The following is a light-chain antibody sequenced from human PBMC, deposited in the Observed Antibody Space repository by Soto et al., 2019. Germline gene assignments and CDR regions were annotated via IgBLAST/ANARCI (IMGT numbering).Light chain of an antibody. Sequence: EIVLTQSPGTLSLSPGERATLSCRASQSVTSNYLAWYQQKPGQAPRLLIYGASSRATGIPDRISGSVSWTDFTLTIYRLESEDFAVYYCQQYGNSPWTFGRGTKVDIK. CDR1: QSVTSNY. J-gene: IGKJ1*01. V-gene: IGKV3-20*01. CDR3: QQYGNSPWT. CDR2: GAS.